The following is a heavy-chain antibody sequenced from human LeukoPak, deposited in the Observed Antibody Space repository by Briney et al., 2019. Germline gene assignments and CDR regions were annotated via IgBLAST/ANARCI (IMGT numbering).Heavy chain of an antibody. D-gene: IGHD3-22*01. Sequence: GGSLRLSCAASGFTFSSYGMHWVRQAPGKGLEWEAVISYDGSNKYYADSVKGRFTISRDNSKNTLYLQMNSLRAEDTAVYYCAKDLYYYDSSGLPPDYWGQGTLVTVSS. CDR1: GFTFSSYG. CDR2: ISYDGSNK. J-gene: IGHJ4*02. V-gene: IGHV3-30*18. CDR3: AKDLYYYDSSGLPPDY.